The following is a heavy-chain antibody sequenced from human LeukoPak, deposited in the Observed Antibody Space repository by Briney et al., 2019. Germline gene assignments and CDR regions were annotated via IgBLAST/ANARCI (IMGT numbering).Heavy chain of an antibody. CDR2: MNHNIGNT. D-gene: IGHD3-16*01. CDR1: GYTFTSYD. CDR3: ARGPSGGGSPNNYFDY. V-gene: IGHV1-8*01. J-gene: IGHJ4*02. Sequence: ASVMVSCEASGYTFTSYDINWVRQATGQGLEWMGGMNHNIGNTGYAQNVQGRVTMTRNTSISTPYMELSSLRSEDTAVYYCARGPSGGGSPNNYFDYWGQETLVTVSS.